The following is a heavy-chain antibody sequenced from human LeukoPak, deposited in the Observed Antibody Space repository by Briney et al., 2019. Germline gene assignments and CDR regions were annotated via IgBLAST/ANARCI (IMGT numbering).Heavy chain of an antibody. Sequence: GASVTVSCKASGYTFTGYYMHWVRQAPGQGLEWMGWINPNSGGTNYAQKFQGRVTMTRDKYITTAYMDLSSLTFDDTAVYYCAKVGAMVLGGQRTEVSVSS. D-gene: IGHD2-8*02. CDR3: AKVGAMVL. J-gene: IGHJ4*02. CDR2: INPNSGGT. V-gene: IGHV1-2*02. CDR1: GYTFTGYY.